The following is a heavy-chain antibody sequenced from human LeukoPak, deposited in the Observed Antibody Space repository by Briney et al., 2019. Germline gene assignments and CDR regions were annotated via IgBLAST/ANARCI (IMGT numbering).Heavy chain of an antibody. J-gene: IGHJ5*02. D-gene: IGHD3-9*01. CDR3: AREPNLTGWFDL. CDR1: GGTFSSYA. Sequence: SVKVSCKASGGTFSSYAISWVRQAPGQGLEWMGGIIPIFGTANYAQKFQGRVTITADKSTSTAYMELSSLRSEDTAVYYCAREPNLTGWFDLWGQGTLVTVSS. V-gene: IGHV1-69*06. CDR2: IIPIFGTA.